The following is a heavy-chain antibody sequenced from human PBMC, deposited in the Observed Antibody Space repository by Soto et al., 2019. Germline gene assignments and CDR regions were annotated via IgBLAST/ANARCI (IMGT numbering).Heavy chain of an antibody. V-gene: IGHV3-23*01. D-gene: IGHD1-26*01. Sequence: GGSLRLSCAASGFNFSSYAMSWVRQAPGKGLEWVSGISGSGGGTYYADSVKGRFTISRDNSKNILYLQMNSLRAEDTAVYFCAKDQVGSLHDSFDFWGPGTMVTVSS. CDR3: AKDQVGSLHDSFDF. J-gene: IGHJ3*01. CDR1: GFNFSSYA. CDR2: ISGSGGGT.